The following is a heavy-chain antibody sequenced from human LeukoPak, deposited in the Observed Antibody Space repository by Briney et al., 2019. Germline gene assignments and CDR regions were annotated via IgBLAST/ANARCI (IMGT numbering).Heavy chain of an antibody. CDR2: IQTDGNTK. CDR3: AREESSLVLGGLAY. V-gene: IGHV3-30*02. D-gene: IGHD6-13*01. J-gene: IGHJ4*02. CDR1: GFTFSNYG. Sequence: HPGGSLRLSCAASGFTFSNYGIHWVRQAPGKGLEWVTFIQTDGNTKYYADSVRGRLTISRDSSKNTVSLQMNSLRAEDTAVYYCAREESSLVLGGLAYWGQGTLVTVSS.